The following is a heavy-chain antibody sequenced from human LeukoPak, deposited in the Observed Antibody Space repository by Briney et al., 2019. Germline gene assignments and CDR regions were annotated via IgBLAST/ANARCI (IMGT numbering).Heavy chain of an antibody. CDR1: GFTVNSNY. J-gene: IGHJ3*02. V-gene: IGHV3-53*01. D-gene: IGHD5-12*01. CDR2: IYSGGST. Sequence: GGSLRLSCAAAGFTVNSNYMSWVRQAPGKGLEWVSVIYSGGSTYYADSVKGRFTISRDKSKNTLYLQMSNLRAEDTAVYYCVRAAGYSGYDNIWGQGTMVTVSS. CDR3: VRAAGYSGYDNI.